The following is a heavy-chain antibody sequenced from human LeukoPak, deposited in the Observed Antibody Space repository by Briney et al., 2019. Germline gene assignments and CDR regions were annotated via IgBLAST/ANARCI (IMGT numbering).Heavy chain of an antibody. CDR1: GYTFTSYD. CDR2: MNPNSGNT. Sequence: ASVKVSCKASGYTFTSYDINWVRQATGQGLEWMGWMNPNSGNTGYAQKFQGRVTITRNTSISTAHMELSSLRSEDTALYYCARGPSCSSISCPYYLDVWGKGATVTVSS. D-gene: IGHD2-2*01. CDR3: ARGPSCSSISCPYYLDV. V-gene: IGHV1-8*03. J-gene: IGHJ6*03.